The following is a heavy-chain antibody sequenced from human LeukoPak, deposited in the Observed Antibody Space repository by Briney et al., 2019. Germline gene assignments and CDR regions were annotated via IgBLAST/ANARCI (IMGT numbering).Heavy chain of an antibody. CDR3: ARNPVFYYDTSGYYDY. V-gene: IGHV4-39*07. CDR2: IYYSGST. D-gene: IGHD3-22*01. CDR1: GGSISSSSYY. J-gene: IGHJ4*02. Sequence: SETLSLTCTVSGGSISSSSYYWGWIRQPPGKGLEWIGTIYYSGSTYYNPPLKSQITISVDTSKNQFSLRLSSVTAADTAVYYCARNPVFYYDTSGYYDYWGQGTLVTVSS.